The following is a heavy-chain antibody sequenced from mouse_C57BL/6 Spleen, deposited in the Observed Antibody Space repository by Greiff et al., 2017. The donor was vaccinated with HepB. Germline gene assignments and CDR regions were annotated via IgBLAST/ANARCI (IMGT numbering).Heavy chain of an antibody. CDR1: GYTFTSYW. CDR2: IYPGSGST. D-gene: IGHD4-1*01. CDR3: ARRGDWDIYYFDY. J-gene: IGHJ2*01. Sequence: QVQLQHPGAELVKPGASVKMSCKASGYTFTSYWITWVKQRPGQGLEWIGDIYPGSGSTNYNEKFKSKATLTVDTSSSTAYMQLSSLTSEDSAVYYCARRGDWDIYYFDYWGQGTTLTVSS. V-gene: IGHV1-55*01.